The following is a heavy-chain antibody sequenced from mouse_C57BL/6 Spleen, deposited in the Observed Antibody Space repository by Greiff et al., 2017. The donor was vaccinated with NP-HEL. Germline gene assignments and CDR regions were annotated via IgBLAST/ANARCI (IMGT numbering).Heavy chain of an antibody. V-gene: IGHV1-82*01. J-gene: IGHJ3*01. Sequence: VQLQQSGPELVKPGASVKISCKASGYAFSSSWMNWVKQRPGKGLEWIGRIYPGDGDTNYNGKFKGKATLTADKSSSTAYMQLSSLTYEDAAVYFCARGPGSSPWFAYSGQETLVTVSA. CDR3: ARGPGSSPWFAY. D-gene: IGHD1-1*01. CDR1: GYAFSSSW. CDR2: IYPGDGDT.